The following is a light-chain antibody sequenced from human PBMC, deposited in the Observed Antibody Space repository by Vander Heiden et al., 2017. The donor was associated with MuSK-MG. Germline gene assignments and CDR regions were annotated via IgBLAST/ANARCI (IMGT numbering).Light chain of an antibody. J-gene: IGKJ2*01. CDR3: QQSVSTPHT. V-gene: IGKV1-39*01. CDR1: ETISGY. CDR2: EAS. Sequence: DIQMTQSPSSLSASVGDRVTITCRASETISGYLNWYRQKPGKAPKLLIHEASNLQSGVPARFSGSGSGTDYTLTISSLQAEDFATYFCQQSVSTPHTFGQGTKLEI.